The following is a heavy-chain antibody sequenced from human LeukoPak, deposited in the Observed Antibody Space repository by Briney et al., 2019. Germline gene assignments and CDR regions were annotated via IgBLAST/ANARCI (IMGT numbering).Heavy chain of an antibody. D-gene: IGHD3-10*02. Sequence: PSETLSLTCTVSGGSISSYYWSWIRQPPGKGLEWIGEINHSGSTNYNPSLKSRVTISVDTSKNQFSLKLSSVTAADTAVYYCARLLVRRVNWFDPWGQGTLVTVSS. CDR3: ARLLVRRVNWFDP. V-gene: IGHV4-34*01. CDR2: INHSGST. CDR1: GGSISSYY. J-gene: IGHJ5*02.